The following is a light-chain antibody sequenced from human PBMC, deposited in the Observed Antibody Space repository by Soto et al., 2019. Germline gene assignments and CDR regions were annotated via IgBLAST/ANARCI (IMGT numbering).Light chain of an antibody. Sequence: EIVMTQSPATLSVSPGEIATLSCRASQSVNNNVAWYQQKPGQVPRLLIYGASTRATGVPARFSGSGSGTEFTLTISSLQSEDFAVYYCRQHYDWLMWTFGQGTTVEIK. CDR3: RQHYDWLMWT. CDR1: QSVNNN. J-gene: IGKJ1*01. V-gene: IGKV3-15*01. CDR2: GAS.